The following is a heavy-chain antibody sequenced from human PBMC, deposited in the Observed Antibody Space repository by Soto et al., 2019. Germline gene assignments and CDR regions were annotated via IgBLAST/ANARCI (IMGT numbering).Heavy chain of an antibody. Sequence: ASVKVSCKASGYTFTNYGISWVRQAPGQGLEWMGWISADTGNTNYAQKLQDRVTLTTDTSTTTAFMELRSLTSDDTALYFCAREGSIRTDAFDLWGQGXMVTV. V-gene: IGHV1-18*01. CDR2: ISADTGNT. D-gene: IGHD2-2*02. CDR3: AREGSIRTDAFDL. CDR1: GYTFTNYG. J-gene: IGHJ3*01.